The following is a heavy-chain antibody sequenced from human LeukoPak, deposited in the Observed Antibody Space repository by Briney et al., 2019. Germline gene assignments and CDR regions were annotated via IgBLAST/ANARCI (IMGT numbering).Heavy chain of an antibody. V-gene: IGHV3-20*01. D-gene: IGHD6-19*01. J-gene: IGHJ3*02. Sequence: GGSLRLSCTASGFTFGDYAMSWVRHAPGKGLEWVSGINWNGGSTGYADSVKGRFTISRDNAKNSLYLQMNSLRAEDTALYHCASLRYSSGWTDAFDIWGQGTMATVSS. CDR3: ASLRYSSGWTDAFDI. CDR2: INWNGGST. CDR1: GFTFGDYA.